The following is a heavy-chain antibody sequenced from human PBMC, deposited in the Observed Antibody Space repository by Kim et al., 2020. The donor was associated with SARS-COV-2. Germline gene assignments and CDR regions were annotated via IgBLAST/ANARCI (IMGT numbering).Heavy chain of an antibody. CDR3: AGEPYYYDSSSYYYDGAGDAFDI. CDR2: ISAYNGNT. Sequence: ASVKVSCKASGYTFTSYGISWVRQAPGQGLEWMGWISAYNGNTNYAQKLQGRVTMTTDTSTSTAYMELRSLRSDDTAVYYCAGEPYYYDSSSYYYDGAGDAFDIWGQGTMVTVSS. D-gene: IGHD3-22*01. J-gene: IGHJ3*02. V-gene: IGHV1-18*01. CDR1: GYTFTSYG.